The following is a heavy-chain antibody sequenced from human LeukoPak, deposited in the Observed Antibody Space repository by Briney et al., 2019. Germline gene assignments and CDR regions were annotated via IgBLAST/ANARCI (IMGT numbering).Heavy chain of an antibody. D-gene: IGHD6-13*01. CDR1: GGAFSSYY. V-gene: IGHV4-34*01. CDR2: INRSGNT. J-gene: IGHJ6*02. Sequence: PSETLSLTCAVYGGAFSSYYWSWIRHPPGKGLEWSLEINRSGNTNYNPSLKSRVTISVDTSKNQFSPKLSSVTAADTAVYYCARGPRDSSSLFGYYYYGMDVWGQGTTVTVSS. CDR3: ARGPRDSSSLFGYYYYGMDV.